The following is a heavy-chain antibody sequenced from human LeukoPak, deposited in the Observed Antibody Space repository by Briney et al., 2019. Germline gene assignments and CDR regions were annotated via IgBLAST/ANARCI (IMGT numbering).Heavy chain of an antibody. J-gene: IGHJ4*02. D-gene: IGHD1-26*01. CDR1: GFTFSSYG. CDR2: ISYDGSNK. Sequence: PGGSLRLSCAASGFTFSSYGMHWVRQAPGKGLEWVAVISYDGSNKYYADSVKGRFTISRDNSKNTLYLQMNSLRAEDTAVYYCAKVGRELLLGPYYFDYWGQGTLVTVSS. V-gene: IGHV3-30*18. CDR3: AKVGRELLLGPYYFDY.